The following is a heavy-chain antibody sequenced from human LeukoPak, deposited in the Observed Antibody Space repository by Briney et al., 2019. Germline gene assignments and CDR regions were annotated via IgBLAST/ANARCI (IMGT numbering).Heavy chain of an antibody. CDR1: GFTFSSYW. CDR3: VGGSYYFDY. D-gene: IGHD1-26*01. Sequence: GGSLRLSCAASGFTFSSYWMHWVRQAPGKGLVWVSRINSDGSTTSYADSVKGRITISRDNAKNTLYLQMNSLRAEDTAVYYCVGGSYYFDYWGQGTLVTVSS. J-gene: IGHJ4*02. V-gene: IGHV3-74*01. CDR2: INSDGSTT.